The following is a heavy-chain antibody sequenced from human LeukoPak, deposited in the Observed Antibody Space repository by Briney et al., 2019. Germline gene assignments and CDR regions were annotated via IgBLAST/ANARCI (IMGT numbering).Heavy chain of an antibody. V-gene: IGHV3-33*01. CDR2: IWYDGSNK. D-gene: IGHD1-26*01. Sequence: SXRLXXXXSXFTFSSYGMHWVRQAPGXGLEWVAVIWYDGSNKYYADSVKGRFTISRDNSKNTLYLQMNSLRAEDTAVYYCAREASGTYDYWGQGTLVTVSS. CDR3: AREASGTYDY. CDR1: XFTFSSYG. J-gene: IGHJ4*02.